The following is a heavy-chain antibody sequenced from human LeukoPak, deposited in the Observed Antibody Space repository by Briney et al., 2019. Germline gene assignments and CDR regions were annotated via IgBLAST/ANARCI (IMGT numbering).Heavy chain of an antibody. V-gene: IGHV3-53*04. CDR1: GFTVSSNY. Sequence: GGSLRLSCAASGFTVSSNYMSWVRQAPGKGLEWVSVIYSGGSTYYADSVKGRFAISRHNSKNTLYLQMNSLRAEDTAVYYCARWGMYSSSWSGHASMDVWGQGTTVTVSS. D-gene: IGHD6-13*01. J-gene: IGHJ6*02. CDR3: ARWGMYSSSWSGHASMDV. CDR2: IYSGGST.